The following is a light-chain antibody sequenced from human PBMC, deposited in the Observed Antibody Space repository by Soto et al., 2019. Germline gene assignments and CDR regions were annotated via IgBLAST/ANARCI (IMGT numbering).Light chain of an antibody. CDR1: QSVSSSY. CDR3: QQYNNWPWT. CDR2: GAS. J-gene: IGKJ1*01. V-gene: IGKV3-20*01. Sequence: SVLTQAPGTLSLSPGERATLSCRASQSVSSSYLAWYQQKPGQAPRLLIYGASSRATGIPDRFSGSGSGTDFTLTISSLEPEDFAVYYCQQYNNWPWTFGQGTKVDIK.